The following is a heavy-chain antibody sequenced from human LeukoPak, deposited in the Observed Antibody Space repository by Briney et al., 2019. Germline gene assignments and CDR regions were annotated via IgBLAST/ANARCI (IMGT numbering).Heavy chain of an antibody. J-gene: IGHJ3*02. Sequence: VASVKVSCKASGYTFTSYDINWVRQATGQGLEWMGWMNPNSGNTGYARKFQGRVTMTRNTSISTAYMELSSLRSEDTAVYYCARLRSIAARRDMEAFDIWGQGTMVTVSS. D-gene: IGHD6-6*01. CDR2: MNPNSGNT. CDR1: GYTFTSYD. CDR3: ARLRSIAARRDMEAFDI. V-gene: IGHV1-8*01.